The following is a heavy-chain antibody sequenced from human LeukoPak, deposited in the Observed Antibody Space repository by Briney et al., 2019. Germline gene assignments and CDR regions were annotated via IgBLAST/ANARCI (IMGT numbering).Heavy chain of an antibody. V-gene: IGHV3-21*01. D-gene: IGHD3-22*01. J-gene: IGHJ3*01. CDR1: GFTFSSYS. Sequence: GGSLRLSCAASGFTFSSYSMNWVRQAPGKGLEWVSSISSSSTNIYYADSVKGRFTISRDNAKNSLYLQMNSLRADDTAVYYCARDLSYSRDDAFDLWGQGTVVTVSS. CDR2: ISSSSTNI. CDR3: ARDLSYSRDDAFDL.